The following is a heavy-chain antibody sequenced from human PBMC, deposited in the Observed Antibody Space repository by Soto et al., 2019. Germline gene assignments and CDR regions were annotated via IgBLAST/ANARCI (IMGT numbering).Heavy chain of an antibody. CDR2: INHSGST. D-gene: IGHD2-2*01. Sequence: PSETLSLTCAVYGGSFSGYYWSWIRQPPGKGLEWIGEINHSGSTNYNPSLKSRVTISVDTSKNQFSLKLSSVTAADTAVYYCARAVPLGYCSSTSCYHYYYYGMDVWGQGTTVTVSS. CDR3: ARAVPLGYCSSTSCYHYYYYGMDV. J-gene: IGHJ6*02. V-gene: IGHV4-34*01. CDR1: GGSFSGYY.